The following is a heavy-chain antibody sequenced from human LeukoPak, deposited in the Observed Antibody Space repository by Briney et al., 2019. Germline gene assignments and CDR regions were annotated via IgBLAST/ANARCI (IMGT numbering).Heavy chain of an antibody. V-gene: IGHV3-23*01. J-gene: IGHJ4*02. D-gene: IGHD7-27*01. CDR3: AKDGGLWVSAHWGDS. Sequence: PGGSLRLSCVASGFTLTSGAMNWVRQAPGKGLEWVSATVSRGTTQYADSVKGRFTVSRDDSKNTLYLQMNSLRAEDTAVYYCAKDGGLWVSAHWGDSWGRGTLVTVSS. CDR1: GFTLTSGA. CDR2: TVSRGTT.